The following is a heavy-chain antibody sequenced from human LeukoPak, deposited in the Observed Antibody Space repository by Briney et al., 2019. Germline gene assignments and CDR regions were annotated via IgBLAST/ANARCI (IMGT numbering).Heavy chain of an antibody. V-gene: IGHV1-3*01. CDR3: ARDGGYNWNDVAFDI. D-gene: IGHD1-1*01. CDR1: GYTLTSYA. CDR2: INADNGNT. J-gene: IGHJ3*02. Sequence: ASVKVSCKASGYTLTSYAMHWVRQAPGQRLEWMGWINADNGNTKYSQKFQGRVTITRDTSASTAYMELSSLRSEDTAVYYCARDGGYNWNDVAFDIWGQGTMVTVSS.